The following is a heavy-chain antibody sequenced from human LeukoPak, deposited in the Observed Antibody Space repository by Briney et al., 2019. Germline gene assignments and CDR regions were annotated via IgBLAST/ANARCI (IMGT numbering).Heavy chain of an antibody. CDR2: IRISCSTI. CDR3: AREPPRSEYYYDSSGYFGVDY. D-gene: IGHD3-22*01. CDR1: GFTCSDYY. J-gene: IGHJ4*02. V-gene: IGHV3-11*01. Sequence: GGSLRLSCAASGFTCSDYYMSWVRQAPGKGLERVSSIRISCSTIYYADSVKGRFTISRDNAKNSLYLQMNSLRAEDTAVYYCAREPPRSEYYYDSSGYFGVDYWGQGTLVTVSS.